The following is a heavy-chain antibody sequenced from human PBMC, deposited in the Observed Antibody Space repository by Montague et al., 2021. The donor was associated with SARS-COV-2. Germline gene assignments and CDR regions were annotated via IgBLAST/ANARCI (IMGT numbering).Heavy chain of an antibody. D-gene: IGHD5-12*01. CDR2: LYTSGST. Sequence: SETLSLTCTVSGDSVRTYYWSWIRQSAGKKLEWMGRLYTSGSTYYNPSXKSRVTMSLDMSKNLFSLNLSSMTAADTAVYYCARDGADYSFAYYHEMDVWGQGIAVTVSS. CDR3: ARDGADYSFAYYHEMDV. CDR1: GDSVRTYY. J-gene: IGHJ6*02. V-gene: IGHV4-4*07.